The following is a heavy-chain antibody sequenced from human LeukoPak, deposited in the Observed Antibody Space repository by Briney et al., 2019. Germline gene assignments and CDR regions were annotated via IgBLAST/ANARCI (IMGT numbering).Heavy chain of an antibody. J-gene: IGHJ6*03. CDR3: ASFYCSGGSCYQYYYYYYMDV. Sequence: PSETLSLTCTVSGGSISSRSYYWGWIRQPPGKGLEWIGIIYYSGSTYSNPSLKSRFTISVDTSKNQFSLKLSSVTAADTAVYYCASFYCSGGSCYQYYYYYYMDVWGKGTTVTISS. CDR2: IYYSGST. CDR1: GGSISSRSYY. D-gene: IGHD2-15*01. V-gene: IGHV4-39*01.